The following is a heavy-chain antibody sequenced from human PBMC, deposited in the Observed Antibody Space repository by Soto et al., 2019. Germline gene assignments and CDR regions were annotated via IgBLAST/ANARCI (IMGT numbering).Heavy chain of an antibody. CDR3: ARASGYSSSWYDDY. Sequence: ASVKVSCKASGGTFSSYTISGVRQAPGQGLEWMGRIIPILGIANYAQKFQGRVTITADKSTSTAYMELSSLRSEDTAVYYCARASGYSSSWYDDYWGQGTLVTVSS. J-gene: IGHJ4*02. CDR1: GGTFSSYT. CDR2: IIPILGIA. V-gene: IGHV1-69*02. D-gene: IGHD6-13*01.